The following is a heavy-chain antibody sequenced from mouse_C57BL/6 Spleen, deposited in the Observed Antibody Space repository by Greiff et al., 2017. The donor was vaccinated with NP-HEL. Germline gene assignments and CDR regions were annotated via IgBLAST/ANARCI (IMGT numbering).Heavy chain of an antibody. D-gene: IGHD2-4*01. Sequence: EVKLMESGPELVKPGDSVKISCKASGYSFTGYFMNWVMQSHGKSLEWIGRINPYNGDTFYNQKFKGKATLTVDKSSSTAHMELRSLTSEDSAVYYCARLGYYDYDGFAYWGQGTLVTVSA. CDR1: GYSFTGYF. CDR3: ARLGYYDYDGFAY. CDR2: INPYNGDT. V-gene: IGHV1-20*01. J-gene: IGHJ3*01.